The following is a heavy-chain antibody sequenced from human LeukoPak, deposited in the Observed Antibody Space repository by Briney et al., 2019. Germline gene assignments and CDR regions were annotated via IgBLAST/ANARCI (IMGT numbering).Heavy chain of an antibody. CDR3: ARSRGRLGWFDP. D-gene: IGHD3-10*01. Sequence: ASVKVSCKASGYTFTTYDIHWVRQAPGQGLEWMGWMNPNSANTGYAQKFQGRVTMTRNTSIGTAYMELSSLRSEDTAVYYCARSRGRLGWFDPWGQGTLVTVSS. J-gene: IGHJ5*02. CDR1: GYTFTTYD. V-gene: IGHV1-8*01. CDR2: MNPNSANT.